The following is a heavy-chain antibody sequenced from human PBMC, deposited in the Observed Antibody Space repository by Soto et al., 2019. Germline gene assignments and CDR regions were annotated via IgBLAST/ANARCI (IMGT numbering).Heavy chain of an antibody. D-gene: IGHD5-18*01. V-gene: IGHV3-30*18. CDR1: GFTFSSYG. Sequence: PGGSLRLSCAASGFTFSSYGMHWVRQAPGKGLEWVAVISYDGSNKYYADSVKGRFTISRDNSKNTLYLQMNSLRAEDTAVYYCAKGGRYSYGYSSYYYYGMDVWGQGTTVTVSS. J-gene: IGHJ6*02. CDR2: ISYDGSNK. CDR3: AKGGRYSYGYSSYYYYGMDV.